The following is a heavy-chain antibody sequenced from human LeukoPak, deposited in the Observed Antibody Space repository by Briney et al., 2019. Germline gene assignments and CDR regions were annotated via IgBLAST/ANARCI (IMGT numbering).Heavy chain of an antibody. J-gene: IGHJ5*02. CDR3: ARATLGYSSGWYDN. CDR2: IKSDGSST. Sequence: GGSLRLSCAASGFTFSSYWMHWVRQAPGKGLVWVSRIKSDGSSTTYADSVKGRFTISRDNAKNTLYLQMNSLRAEDTAVYYCARATLGYSSGWYDNLGQGTLVTVSS. V-gene: IGHV3-74*01. D-gene: IGHD6-19*01. CDR1: GFTFSSYW.